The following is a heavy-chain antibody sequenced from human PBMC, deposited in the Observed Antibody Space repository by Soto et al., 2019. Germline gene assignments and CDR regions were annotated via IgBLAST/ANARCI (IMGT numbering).Heavy chain of an antibody. D-gene: IGHD3-3*01. J-gene: IGHJ4*02. CDR1: GFTFNNYA. CDR2: ISDSGGST. CDR3: ARCPGEKGARITVFGLVGEGFDY. V-gene: IGHV3-23*01. Sequence: GGSLRLSCAASGFTFNNYAMSWVRQAPGKGLEWVSSISDSGGSTYYGDSVKGRFTISRDNSKNTLYVQMNSLRVEDTAVYDWARCPGEKGARITVFGLVGEGFDYWGQGTLVTVSS.